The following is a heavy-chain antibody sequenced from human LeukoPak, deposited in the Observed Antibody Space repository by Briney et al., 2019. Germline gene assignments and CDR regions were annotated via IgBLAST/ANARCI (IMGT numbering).Heavy chain of an antibody. Sequence: SETLSLTCTVSGGSISSYYWSWIRQPPGKGLEWIGYIYYSGSTNYNPSLKSRVTISVDTSRNQFSLKLSSVTAADTAVYYCARDTRGYFDYWGQGTLVTVSS. CDR3: ARDTRGYFDY. V-gene: IGHV4-59*01. J-gene: IGHJ4*02. CDR2: IYYSGST. D-gene: IGHD3-3*01. CDR1: GGSISSYY.